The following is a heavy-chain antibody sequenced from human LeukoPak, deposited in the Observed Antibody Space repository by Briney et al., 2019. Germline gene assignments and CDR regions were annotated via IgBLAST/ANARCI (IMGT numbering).Heavy chain of an antibody. CDR2: VHYSGNT. CDR3: ARHYGP. D-gene: IGHD3-16*01. J-gene: IGHJ5*02. CDR1: GGSISNYY. Sequence: SETLSLTCIVSGGSISNYYWSWIRQPPRKGLEWIGYVHYSGNTNYNPSLKSRVTISVDTSKNQFSLKLSSVTAADTAVYYCARHYGPWGQGTLVTVSS. V-gene: IGHV4-59*01.